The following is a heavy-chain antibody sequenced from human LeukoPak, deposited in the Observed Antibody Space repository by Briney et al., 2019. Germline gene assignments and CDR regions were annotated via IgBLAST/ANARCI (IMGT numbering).Heavy chain of an antibody. D-gene: IGHD3-9*01. J-gene: IGHJ4*02. Sequence: SETLSLTCTVSGGSISSYYWSWLRQPPGKGLEWVGYIYYSGSTNYNPSLKSRVTISVDTSKDQFSLKLSSVTAADTAVYYCARGRMDYDILTGYHYFDYWGQGTLVTASS. CDR3: ARGRMDYDILTGYHYFDY. V-gene: IGHV4-59*08. CDR2: IYYSGST. CDR1: GGSISSYY.